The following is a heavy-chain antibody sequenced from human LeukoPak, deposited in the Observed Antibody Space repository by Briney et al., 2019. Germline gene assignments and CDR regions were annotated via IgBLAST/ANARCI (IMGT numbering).Heavy chain of an antibody. CDR1: GYTFTSYY. CDR3: ARDRSLHYYDSSGYLDY. J-gene: IGHJ4*02. D-gene: IGHD3-22*01. V-gene: IGHV1-46*01. Sequence: ASVKVSCKASGYTFTSYYMHWVRQAPGQGLEWMGIINPSGGSTSYAQKFQGRVTMTRDTSTSTVYMELSSLRSEDTAVYYCARDRSLHYYDSSGYLDYWAQGTLVTVSS. CDR2: INPSGGST.